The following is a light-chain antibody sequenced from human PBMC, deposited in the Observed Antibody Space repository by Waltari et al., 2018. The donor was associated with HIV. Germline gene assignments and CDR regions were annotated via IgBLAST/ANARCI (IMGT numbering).Light chain of an antibody. J-gene: IGLJ3*02. Sequence: QSALTQPASVSGSPGQSITISCPGNSSDVGSYNFVSWYQQHPGKAPKLMIYEVSKRPSGVSNRFSGSKSGNTASLTISVLQAEDEADYYCCSYAGSSTWVFGGGTKLTVL. CDR2: EVS. CDR3: CSYAGSSTWV. CDR1: SSDVGSYNF. V-gene: IGLV2-23*02.